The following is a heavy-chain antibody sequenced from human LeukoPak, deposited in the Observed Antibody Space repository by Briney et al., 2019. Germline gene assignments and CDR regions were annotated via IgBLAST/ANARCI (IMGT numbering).Heavy chain of an antibody. J-gene: IGHJ4*02. V-gene: IGHV3-30-3*01. CDR2: ISYDGSNK. Sequence: GGSLRLSCVASGFTFSSYAMHWVRQAPGKGLEWVAVISYDGSNKYYADSVKGRFTISRDNSKNTLYLQMNSLRAEDTAVYYCASSLATRYFFDYWGQGTLVTVSS. CDR1: GFTFSSYA. CDR3: ASSLATRYFFDY. D-gene: IGHD2-15*01.